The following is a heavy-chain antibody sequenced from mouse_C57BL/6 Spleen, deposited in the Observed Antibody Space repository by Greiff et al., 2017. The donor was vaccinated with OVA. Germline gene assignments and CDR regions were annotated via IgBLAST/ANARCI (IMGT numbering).Heavy chain of an antibody. CDR2: IDPSDSYT. Sequence: QVQLQQPGAELVKPGASVKLSCKASGYTFTSYWMQWVKQRPGQGLEWIGAIDPSDSYTNYYHKFKGKATLSVDTSSSTAYMQLSRLTSEDSAVNYWARHEEKDSFAYWGQGTLVTVS. J-gene: IGHJ3*01. CDR1: GYTFTSYW. CDR3: ARHEEKDSFAY. V-gene: IGHV1-50*01. D-gene: IGHD3-2*01.